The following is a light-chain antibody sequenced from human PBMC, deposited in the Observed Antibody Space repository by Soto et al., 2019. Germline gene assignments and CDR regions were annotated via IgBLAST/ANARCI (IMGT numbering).Light chain of an antibody. J-gene: IGKJ1*01. CDR1: QSVSSSY. CDR2: GAS. CDR3: QQYGSSPRT. Sequence: EIVLTQSPGTLSLSPGERATLSCRASQSVSSSYLAWYQQKPGQAPRLLIYGASSRATGIPDRFSGSGSGTHFARAIRSLEPEDFEVYYFQQYGSSPRTFGQGAKVEIK. V-gene: IGKV3-20*01.